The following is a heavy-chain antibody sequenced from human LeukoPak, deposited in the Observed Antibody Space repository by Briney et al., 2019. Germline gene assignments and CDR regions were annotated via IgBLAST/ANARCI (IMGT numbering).Heavy chain of an antibody. J-gene: IGHJ4*02. CDR1: GGSISSYY. V-gene: IGHV4-59*12. CDR3: ARGDYYGSGSFDY. D-gene: IGHD3-10*01. CDR2: IYYSGST. Sequence: SETLSLTCTVSGGSISSYYWSWIRQPPGKGLEWIGYIYYSGSTNYNPSLKSRVTISVDTSKNQFSLKLSSVTAADTAVYYCARGDYYGSGSFDYWGQGTLVTVSS.